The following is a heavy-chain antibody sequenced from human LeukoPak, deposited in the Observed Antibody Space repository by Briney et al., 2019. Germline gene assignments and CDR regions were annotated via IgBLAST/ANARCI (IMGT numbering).Heavy chain of an antibody. D-gene: IGHD2-2*01. CDR3: ARGRSTSRYPDY. J-gene: IGHJ4*02. CDR2: IYYSGST. Sequence: PSETLSLTCTVSGGSISSGGYYWSWIRPQPGKGLEWIGYIYYSGSTYYNPSLKSRFTISVDTSKNQFSLKLSSVTAADTAVYYCARGRSTSRYPDYGGQGTLVTVSS. CDR1: GGSISSGGYY. V-gene: IGHV4-31*03.